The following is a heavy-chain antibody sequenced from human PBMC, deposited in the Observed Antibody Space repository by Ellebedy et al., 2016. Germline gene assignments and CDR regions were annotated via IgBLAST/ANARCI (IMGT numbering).Heavy chain of an antibody. CDR2: IYYSGST. V-gene: IGHV4-39*07. Sequence: SETLSLXXTVSGGSISSSSYYWGWIRQPPGKGLEWIGSIYYSGSTYYNPSLKSRVTISVDTSKNQFSLKLSSVTAADTAVYYCARDYARYFDWLLFGWFDPWGQGTLVTVSS. J-gene: IGHJ5*02. CDR3: ARDYARYFDWLLFGWFDP. CDR1: GGSISSSSYY. D-gene: IGHD3-9*01.